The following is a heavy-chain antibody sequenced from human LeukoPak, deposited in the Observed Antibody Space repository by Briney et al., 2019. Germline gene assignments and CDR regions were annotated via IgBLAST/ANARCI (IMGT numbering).Heavy chain of an antibody. CDR1: GFTFSSYA. V-gene: IGHV3-23*01. J-gene: IGHJ4*02. D-gene: IGHD1-14*01. CDR2: ISGSGGTT. Sequence: GGSLRLSCATSGFTFSSYAMSWVRQAPGKGLEWVSSISGSGGTTYYADSVKGRFTISRDDSENTLYLQMNSLRAEDTAVYYCAKATGYLLWGQGTLVTVSS. CDR3: AKATGYLL.